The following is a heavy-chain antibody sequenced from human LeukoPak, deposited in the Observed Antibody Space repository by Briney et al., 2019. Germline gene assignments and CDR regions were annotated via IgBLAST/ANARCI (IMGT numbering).Heavy chain of an antibody. CDR3: ASDILTGPYYYYYYMDV. V-gene: IGHV1-69*05. CDR1: GGTFSSYA. J-gene: IGHJ6*03. CDR2: IIPIFGTA. D-gene: IGHD3-9*01. Sequence: SVKVSCKASGGTFSSYAISWVRQAPGQGPEWMGGIIPIFGTANHAQKFQGRVTITTDESTSTAYMELSSLRSEDTAVYYCASDILTGPYYYYYYMDVWGKGTTVTVSS.